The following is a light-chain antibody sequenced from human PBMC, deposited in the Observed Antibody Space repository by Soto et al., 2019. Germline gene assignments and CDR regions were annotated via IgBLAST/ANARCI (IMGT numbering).Light chain of an antibody. Sequence: DIQMTQSPSTLSASVGDRVTITCRASQSISSWLAWYQQKPGKAPKLLIYKASSLESGVPSRCSGSGSGTEFTLTISSLQPEDFATYYCQQSYNSPPITFGQGTRLEIK. CDR1: QSISSW. CDR2: KAS. CDR3: QQSYNSPPIT. J-gene: IGKJ5*01. V-gene: IGKV1-5*03.